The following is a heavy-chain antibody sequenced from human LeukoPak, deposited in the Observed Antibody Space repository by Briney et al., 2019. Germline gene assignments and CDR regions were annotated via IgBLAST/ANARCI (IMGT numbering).Heavy chain of an antibody. CDR3: AKDTTVTTNYYFDY. J-gene: IGHJ4*02. V-gene: IGHV3-23*01. CDR1: GFTFGIFSKFA. CDR2: ISGSGGST. D-gene: IGHD4-17*01. Sequence: GASLRLSCAGSGFTFGIFSKFAMSWVRQAPGKGLEWVSAISGSGGSTYYADSVKGRFTISRDNSKNTLYLQMNSLRAEDTAVYYCAKDTTVTTNYYFDYWGQGTLVTVSS.